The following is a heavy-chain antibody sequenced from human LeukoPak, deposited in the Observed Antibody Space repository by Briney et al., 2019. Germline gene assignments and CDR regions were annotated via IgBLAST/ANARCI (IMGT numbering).Heavy chain of an antibody. J-gene: IGHJ3*02. V-gene: IGHV1-24*01. Sequence: GASVKVSCKVSGYTLTELSMHWVRQAPGKGLEWMGGFDPEDGETIYAQKFQGRVTMTEDTSTDTAYMELSSLRSEDTAVYYCATARYCSSTSCSHAFDIWGQGTMVTVSS. CDR2: FDPEDGET. CDR1: GYTLTELS. D-gene: IGHD2-2*01. CDR3: ATARYCSSTSCSHAFDI.